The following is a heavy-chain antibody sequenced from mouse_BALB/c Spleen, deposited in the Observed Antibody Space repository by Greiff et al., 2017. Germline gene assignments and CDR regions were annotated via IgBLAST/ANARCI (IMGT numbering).Heavy chain of an antibody. V-gene: IGHV5-6-4*01. D-gene: IGHD1-1*01. CDR1: GFTFSSYT. CDR2: ISSGGSYT. CDR3: TRDGVGNSMDY. Sequence: EVQLQESGGGLVKPGGSLKLSCAASGFTFSSYTMSWVRQTPEKRLEWVATISSGGSYTYYPDSVKGRFTISRDNAKNTLYLQMSSLKSEDTAMYYCTRDGVGNSMDYWGQGTSVTVSS. J-gene: IGHJ4*01.